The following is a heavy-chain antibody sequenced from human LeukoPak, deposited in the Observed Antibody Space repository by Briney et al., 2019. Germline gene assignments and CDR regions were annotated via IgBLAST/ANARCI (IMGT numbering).Heavy chain of an antibody. CDR2: ISYDGSNK. D-gene: IGHD6-13*01. Sequence: PGGSLRLSCAASGFTFSSYGMHWVRQAPGKGLEWVAVISYDGSNKYYADSVKGRFTISRDNSKNTLYLQMNSLRAEDTAVYYCASAPPGTAAYFDFWGQGTLVTVSS. CDR3: ASAPPGTAAYFDF. CDR1: GFTFSSYG. J-gene: IGHJ4*02. V-gene: IGHV3-30*03.